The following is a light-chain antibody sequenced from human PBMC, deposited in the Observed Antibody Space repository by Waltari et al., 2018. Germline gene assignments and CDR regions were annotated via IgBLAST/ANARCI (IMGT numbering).Light chain of an antibody. CDR3: MQALESPRT. V-gene: IGKV2-28*01. Sequence: DIVMTQSPLSLSVTPGEPASISCRFSQSLLHRNGYNYLDWYLQKPGQSPQLLIYLGSNRASGVPDRFSGSGSGTDLTLKISRVETEDVGVYYCMQALESPRTFGQGTKVEIK. CDR1: QSLLHRNGYNY. J-gene: IGKJ1*01. CDR2: LGS.